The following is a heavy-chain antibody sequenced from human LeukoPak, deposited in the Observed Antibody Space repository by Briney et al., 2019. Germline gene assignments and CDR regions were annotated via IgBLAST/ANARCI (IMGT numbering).Heavy chain of an antibody. CDR3: ARARRDVAEAMD. CDR2: IYYNGRT. CDR1: GGSISSSGYY. D-gene: IGHD1-14*01. J-gene: IGHJ4*02. V-gene: IGHV4-39*07. Sequence: SETLSLTCIVSGGSISSSGYYWGWIRQPPGKGLEWIGGIYYNGRTYYNPSLKSRVNISPDTSKNQFSLKLSSVAAADTAVYYCARARRDVAEAMDWGQGTLVTVSS.